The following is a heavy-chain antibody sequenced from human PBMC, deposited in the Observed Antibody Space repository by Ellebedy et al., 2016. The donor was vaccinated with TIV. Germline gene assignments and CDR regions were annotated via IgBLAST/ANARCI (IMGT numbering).Heavy chain of an antibody. J-gene: IGHJ3*02. CDR3: ATDGSYGDYLSPTHAFVI. Sequence: GGSLRLSCAASRFPFSSYWMSWVRQAPGTGLEWVANINQDGSQKYYVDSVRGRFTISRDNARNSLFLQMNSLRAEDTAVYYCATDGSYGDYLSPTHAFVIWGQGTMVTVSS. D-gene: IGHD4-17*01. V-gene: IGHV3-7*01. CDR2: INQDGSQK. CDR1: RFPFSSYW.